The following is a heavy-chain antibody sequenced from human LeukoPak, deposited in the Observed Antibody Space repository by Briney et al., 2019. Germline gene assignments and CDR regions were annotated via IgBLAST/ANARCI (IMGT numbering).Heavy chain of an antibody. CDR1: GYSFTSYW. CDR3: ATGGTAAGY. CDR2: IDPSDSYT. D-gene: IGHD6-13*01. Sequence: RHGESLKISCKGSGYSFTSYWISWVRQMPGKGLEWTGRIDPSDSYTNYSPSFQGHVTISADKSISTAYLQWSSLKASDTAMYYCATGGTAAGYWGQGTMVTVSS. J-gene: IGHJ3*01. V-gene: IGHV5-10-1*01.